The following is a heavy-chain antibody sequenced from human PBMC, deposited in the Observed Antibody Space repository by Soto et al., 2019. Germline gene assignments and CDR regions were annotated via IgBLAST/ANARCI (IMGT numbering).Heavy chain of an antibody. D-gene: IGHD6-13*01. CDR1: GFTFSSYS. Sequence: EVQLVESGGGLVKPGGSLRLSCAASGFTFSSYSMNWVRQAPGKGLEWVSSISSSSSYIYYADSVKGRFTISRDNAKNSLYLQMNSLRAEDTAVYYCARDGGYSSSWTAFAYRGQGTLVTVSS. CDR3: ARDGGYSSSWTAFAY. J-gene: IGHJ4*02. V-gene: IGHV3-21*01. CDR2: ISSSSSYI.